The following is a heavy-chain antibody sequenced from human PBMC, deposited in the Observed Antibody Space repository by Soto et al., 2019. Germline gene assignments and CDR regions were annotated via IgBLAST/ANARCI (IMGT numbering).Heavy chain of an antibody. CDR1: GGSISSYY. J-gene: IGHJ4*02. Sequence: QVQLQESGPGLVKPSETLSLTCTVSGGSISSYYWSWIRQPPGKGLEWIGYIYYSGSTNYNPSLKSRVTLSVDTSKSLFSLKLSSVTAAYTAVYSCTRVYGDYLDYWGQGTLVTVSS. CDR3: TRVYGDYLDY. CDR2: IYYSGST. D-gene: IGHD4-17*01. V-gene: IGHV4-59*01.